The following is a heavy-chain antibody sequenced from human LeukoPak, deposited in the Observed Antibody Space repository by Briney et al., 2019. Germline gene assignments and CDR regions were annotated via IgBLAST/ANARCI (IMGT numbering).Heavy chain of an antibody. V-gene: IGHV3-30*04. J-gene: IGHJ5*02. CDR3: AREGVFYQLLWGYNWFDP. D-gene: IGHD2-2*01. CDR2: ISYDGSNK. Sequence: GGSLRLSCAASGFTFSSYAMHWVRQAPGKGLEWVAVISYDGSNKYYADSVKGRFTISRGNSKNTLYLQMNSLRAEDTAVYYCAREGVFYQLLWGYNWFDPWGQGTLVTVSS. CDR1: GFTFSSYA.